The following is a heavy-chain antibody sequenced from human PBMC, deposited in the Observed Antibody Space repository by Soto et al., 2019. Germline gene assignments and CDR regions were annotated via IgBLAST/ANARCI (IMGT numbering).Heavy chain of an antibody. CDR3: ARGGVATILGYFDY. CDR2: IIPIFGTA. CDR1: GGTFSSYA. J-gene: IGHJ4*02. Sequence: EASVKVSCKASGGTFSSYAISWVRQAPGQGLEWMGGIIPIFGTANYAQKFQGRVTITADESTSTAYMELSSLRSEDTAVYYCARGGVATILGYFDYWGQGTLVTVSS. D-gene: IGHD5-12*01. V-gene: IGHV1-69*13.